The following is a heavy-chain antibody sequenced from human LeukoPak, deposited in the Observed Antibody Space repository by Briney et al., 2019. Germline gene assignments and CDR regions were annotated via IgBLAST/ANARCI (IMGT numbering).Heavy chain of an antibody. J-gene: IGHJ4*02. Sequence: GGSLRLSCAASGFTFSSYEMNWVRQAPGKGLEWVSYISSSGSTIYYADSVKGRFTISRHNAKNSLYLQMNSLRAEDTAVYYCARVSQQLTYFDYWGQGTLVTVSS. CDR1: GFTFSSYE. V-gene: IGHV3-48*03. D-gene: IGHD6-13*01. CDR2: ISSSGSTI. CDR3: ARVSQQLTYFDY.